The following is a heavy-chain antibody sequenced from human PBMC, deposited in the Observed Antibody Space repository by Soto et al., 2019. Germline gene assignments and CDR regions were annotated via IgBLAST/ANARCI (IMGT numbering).Heavy chain of an antibody. CDR1: GYTFTSYA. D-gene: IGHD3-3*01. Sequence: ASVKVSCKASGYTFTSYAMHWVRQAPGQRLEWMGWINAGNGNTKYSQKFQGRVTITRDTSASTAYMELSSLRSEDTAVYYCARRSITIFGVADNWFDPWGQGTLVTVSS. CDR2: INAGNGNT. CDR3: ARRSITIFGVADNWFDP. J-gene: IGHJ5*02. V-gene: IGHV1-3*01.